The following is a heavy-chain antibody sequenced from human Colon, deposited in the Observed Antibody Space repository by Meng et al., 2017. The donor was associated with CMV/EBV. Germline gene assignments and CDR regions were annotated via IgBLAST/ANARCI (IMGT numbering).Heavy chain of an antibody. CDR1: AVSFSEYY. J-gene: IGHJ4*02. CDR3: AGGSYQAWELLHY. Sequence: VQLQQWGAGVLEPWETLSLPCAVYAVSFSEYYWSLIRSPPGRGLEWMGEIRHSGSTSYSNNSSLKIRVTISIDTSKTQFSLELTSVTAADTAVYYCAGGSYQAWELLHYWGQGTLVTVSS. V-gene: IGHV4-34*01. CDR2: IRHSGST. D-gene: IGHD1-26*01.